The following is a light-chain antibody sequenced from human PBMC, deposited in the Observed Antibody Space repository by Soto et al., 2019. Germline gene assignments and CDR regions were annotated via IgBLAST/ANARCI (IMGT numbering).Light chain of an antibody. J-gene: IGKJ4*01. CDR2: GAS. CDR1: QSVSSN. V-gene: IGKV3-15*01. Sequence: EIVMTQSPATLSVSPGERATLSFRASQSVSSNLAWYQQKPGQAPRLLIYGASTRATGIPARFSVSGSGTEFTLTISSLQSEYVAVYYCQQDNNWPLTVGGGTKVEIK. CDR3: QQDNNWPLT.